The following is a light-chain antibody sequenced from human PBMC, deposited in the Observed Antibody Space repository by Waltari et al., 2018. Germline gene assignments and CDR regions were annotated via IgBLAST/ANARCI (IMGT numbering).Light chain of an antibody. CDR2: SAS. CDR3: QQSYRAPIT. Sequence: DLELTQSTSSLSASVGDRVNLTCRASQSISRYLNWYQQEPGKAPKVLIYSASSLQTGVPSRFSGSGSGTDFTLTISSLQPEDFATYYCQQSYRAPITFGQGTRLDIK. V-gene: IGKV1-39*01. CDR1: QSISRY. J-gene: IGKJ5*01.